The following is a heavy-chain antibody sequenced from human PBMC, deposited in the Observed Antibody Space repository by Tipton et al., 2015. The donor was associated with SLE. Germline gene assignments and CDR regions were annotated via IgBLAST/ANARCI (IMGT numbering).Heavy chain of an antibody. Sequence: TLSLTCTVSGGSISSSSYYWGWIRQPPGKGLEWIGSIYYSGSTYYNPSLKSRVTISVDTSKNQFSLKLSSVTAADTAVYYCARGRDITMIVVVANDAFDIWGQGTLVTVSS. CDR2: IYYSGST. CDR1: GGSISSSSYY. V-gene: IGHV4-39*07. J-gene: IGHJ3*02. D-gene: IGHD3-22*01. CDR3: ARGRDITMIVVVANDAFDI.